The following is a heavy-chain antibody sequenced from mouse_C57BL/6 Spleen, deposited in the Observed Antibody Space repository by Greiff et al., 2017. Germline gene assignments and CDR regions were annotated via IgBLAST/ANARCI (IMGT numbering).Heavy chain of an antibody. V-gene: IGHV1-50*01. CDR3: ARRSTTSRGYFDV. CDR1: GYTFTSYW. J-gene: IGHJ1*03. D-gene: IGHD1-1*01. CDR2: IDPSDSYT. Sequence: QVQLQQPGAELVKPGASVKLSCKASGYTFTSYWMQWVKQRPGQGLEWIGEIDPSDSYTNYNQKFKGKATLTVDTSSSTAYMQLSSLTSEDSAVYYCARRSTTSRGYFDVWGTGTTVTGSS.